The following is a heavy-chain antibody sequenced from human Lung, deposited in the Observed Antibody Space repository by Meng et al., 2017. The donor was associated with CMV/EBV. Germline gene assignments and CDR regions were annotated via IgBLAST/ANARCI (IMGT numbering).Heavy chain of an antibody. CDR2: IYYNGRT. D-gene: IGHD5-24*01. V-gene: IGHV4-39*01. J-gene: IGHJ4*02. CDR3: ARQRAALQFFHWVGDYYDY. CDR1: GDSIGSSTYY. Sequence: SETLSLXXSVSGDSIGSSTYYWGWIRQPPGKGLEWIGTIYYNGRTYYNPSLQSRVTLSVDTSENQFSLKLKSVTAADAAVYYCARQRAALQFFHWVGDYYDYWGQGTVVTVSS.